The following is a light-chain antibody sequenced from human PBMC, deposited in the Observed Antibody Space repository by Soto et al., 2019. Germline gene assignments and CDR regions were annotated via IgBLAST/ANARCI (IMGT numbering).Light chain of an antibody. CDR2: GAS. CDR3: HQYARSPLT. J-gene: IGKJ5*01. V-gene: IGKV3-20*01. CDR1: QSVGRNY. Sequence: EIVLTQSPGTLSLSPGERATLSCRASQSVGRNYRAWYQQTPGQAPRLLIHGASTRATGIPDRFSGSGSGTDFNLTLSRLESEDSAVYYCHQYARSPLTFGKVIRREMK.